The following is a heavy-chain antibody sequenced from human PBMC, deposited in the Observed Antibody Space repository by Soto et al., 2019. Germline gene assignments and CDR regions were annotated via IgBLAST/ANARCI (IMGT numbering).Heavy chain of an antibody. D-gene: IGHD2-8*01. CDR2: IIPIFDTA. J-gene: IGHJ3*02. Sequence: SVKVSCRASGATFSSYAISWVRQAPGLRLEWIGRIIPIFDTANNAQKFQVRVTITAHEGTSTTYRELSSLRTEDTAVYYLARGGPKSGYDIHAFDIRRQRTTVT. V-gene: IGHV1-69*13. CDR1: GATFSSYA. CDR3: ARGGPKSGYDIHAFDI.